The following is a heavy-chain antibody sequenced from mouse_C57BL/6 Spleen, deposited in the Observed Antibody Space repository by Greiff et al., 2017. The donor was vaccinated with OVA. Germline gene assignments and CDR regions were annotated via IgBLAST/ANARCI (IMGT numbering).Heavy chain of an antibody. D-gene: IGHD3-2*02. Sequence: ESGPELVKPGASVKISCKASGYAFSSSWMNWVKQRPGKGLEWIGRIYPGDGDTNYNGKFKGKATLTADKSSSTAYMQLSSLTSEDSAVYFCARENTAQAGGYFDYWGQGTTLTVSS. CDR1: GYAFSSSW. V-gene: IGHV1-82*01. CDR2: IYPGDGDT. J-gene: IGHJ2*01. CDR3: ARENTAQAGGYFDY.